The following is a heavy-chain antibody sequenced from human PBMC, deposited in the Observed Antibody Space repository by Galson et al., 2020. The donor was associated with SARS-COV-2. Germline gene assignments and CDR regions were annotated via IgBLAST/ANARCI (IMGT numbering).Heavy chain of an antibody. CDR2: INPSGGST. J-gene: IGHJ4*02. CDR1: GYTFTSYY. Sequence: ASVKVSCKASGYTFTSYYMHWVRQAPGQGLEWMGIINPSGGSTSYAQKFQGRVTMTRDTSTSTVYMELSSLRSEDTAVYYCARGGFLTTVTYGLYYFDYWGQGTLVTVSS. D-gene: IGHD4-17*01. V-gene: IGHV1-46*01. CDR3: ARGGFLTTVTYGLYYFDY.